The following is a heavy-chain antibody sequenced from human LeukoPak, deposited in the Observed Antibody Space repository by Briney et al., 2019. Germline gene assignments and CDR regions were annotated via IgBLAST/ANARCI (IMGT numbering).Heavy chain of an antibody. CDR1: GGSISSYH. V-gene: IGHV4-59*01. Sequence: SETLSVTCTVSGGSISSYHWSWIRQPPGKGMEWIGYIYYSGSTNHNPSLKSRVTISVDTSKNQFSLKLSSVTAADTAVYYCARAYYYGSGSYAFDIWGQGTMVTVSS. CDR2: IYYSGST. CDR3: ARAYYYGSGSYAFDI. J-gene: IGHJ3*02. D-gene: IGHD3-10*01.